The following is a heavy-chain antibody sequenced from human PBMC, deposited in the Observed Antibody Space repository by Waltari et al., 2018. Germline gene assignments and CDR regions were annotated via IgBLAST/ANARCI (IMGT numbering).Heavy chain of an antibody. CDR3: ARGTEWLLLPFAFDI. CDR2: IYYSGST. J-gene: IGHJ3*02. V-gene: IGHV4-59*01. D-gene: IGHD3-22*01. CDR1: GGSISSYY. Sequence: QVQLQESGPGLVKPSETLSLTCTVSGGSISSYYWSGIRQPPGKGLEWIGYIYYSGSTTYNPSLKSRVTISVDTSKTQFSLKLSSVTAADTAVYYCARGTEWLLLPFAFDIWGQGTMVTVSS.